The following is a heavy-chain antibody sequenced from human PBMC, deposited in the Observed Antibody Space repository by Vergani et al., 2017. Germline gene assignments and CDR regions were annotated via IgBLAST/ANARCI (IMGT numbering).Heavy chain of an antibody. Sequence: QVQLQESGPGLVKPSQTLSLTCTVSGGSISSGSYYWSWIRQPAGMGLEWIGRIYTSGSTNYNPSLKSRVTMSVDTSKNQFSLKLSSVTAADTAVYYCARSIAAAGPFDYWGQGTLVTVSS. CDR1: GGSISSGSYY. CDR3: ARSIAAAGPFDY. D-gene: IGHD6-13*01. V-gene: IGHV4-61*02. J-gene: IGHJ4*02. CDR2: IYTSGST.